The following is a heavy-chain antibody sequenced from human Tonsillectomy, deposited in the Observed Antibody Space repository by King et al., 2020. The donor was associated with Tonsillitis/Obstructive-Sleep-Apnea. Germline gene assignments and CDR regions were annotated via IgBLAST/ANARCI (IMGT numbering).Heavy chain of an antibody. CDR3: ARSFGDYSHWYFDL. CDR2: IYHSGTT. D-gene: IGHD4-17*01. V-gene: IGHV4-31*03. J-gene: IGHJ2*01. CDR1: GGSISGGIYY. Sequence: PLQASGPGLVQPSQPLPLTCTVSGGSISGGIYYCSWIRQRPGKGLEWIGYIYHSGTTYYNPSLKSRVTLSVDTSKNQFSLKVNSVTAADAAVYFCARSFGDYSHWYFDLWGRGTLVTVSS.